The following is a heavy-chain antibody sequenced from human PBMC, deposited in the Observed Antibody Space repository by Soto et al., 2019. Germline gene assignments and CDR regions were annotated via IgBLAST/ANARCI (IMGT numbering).Heavy chain of an antibody. CDR2: ISYDGSNK. V-gene: IGHV3-30*18. CDR1: GFTFSRYG. Sequence: HPGGTLRLSCAASGFTFSRYGMHWVRQAPGKGLEWVAVISYDGSNKYYADSVKGRFTISRDNSKNTLYLQMNSLRAEDTAAYYSAKTDCRGGSCYNNWFDPWGQGTLVTVSS. D-gene: IGHD2-15*01. CDR3: AKTDCRGGSCYNNWFDP. J-gene: IGHJ5*02.